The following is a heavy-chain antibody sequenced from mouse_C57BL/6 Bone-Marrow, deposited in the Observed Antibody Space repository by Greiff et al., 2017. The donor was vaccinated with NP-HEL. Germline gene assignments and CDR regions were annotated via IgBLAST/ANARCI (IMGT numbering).Heavy chain of an antibody. CDR3: ARDRGGTLDY. CDR2: SRNKANDYTT. Sequence: EVNVVESGGGLVQSGRSLRLSCATSGFTFSDFYMEWVRQAPGKGLEWIAASRNKANDYTTEYSASVKGRFIVSIDTSQSILYLHMNALRAEDTAIYYCARDRGGTLDYWGQGTTLTVSS. V-gene: IGHV7-1*01. J-gene: IGHJ2*01. D-gene: IGHD3-3*01. CDR1: GFTFSDFY.